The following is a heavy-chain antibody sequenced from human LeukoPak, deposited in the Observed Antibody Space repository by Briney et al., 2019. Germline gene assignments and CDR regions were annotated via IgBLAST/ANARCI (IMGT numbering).Heavy chain of an antibody. CDR3: ARGVGIAAAGKFDY. Sequence: SETLSLTCTVSGGSISHYYWNWIRQPPGKGLEWIGHIYYSGSTNYNPSLKSRVTISLDTSKNQFSLKLSSVTTADTAVYFCARGVGIAAAGKFDYWGQGTLVTVSS. V-gene: IGHV4-59*01. D-gene: IGHD6-13*01. CDR2: IYYSGST. CDR1: GGSISHYY. J-gene: IGHJ4*02.